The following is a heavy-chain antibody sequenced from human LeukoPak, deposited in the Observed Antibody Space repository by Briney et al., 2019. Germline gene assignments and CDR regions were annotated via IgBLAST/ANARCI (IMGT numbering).Heavy chain of an antibody. V-gene: IGHV3-30*04. CDR1: GFTFSSYA. J-gene: IGHJ4*02. D-gene: IGHD2-15*01. CDR2: ISYDGSNK. Sequence: PGGSLRLSCAASGFTFSSYAMHWVRQAPGKGREGVAVISYDGSNKYYADSVKGRFTISRDNSKNTLYLQMNSPRAEDTAVYYCARPGYLVVQGYFDYWGQGTLVTVSS. CDR3: ARPGYLVVQGYFDY.